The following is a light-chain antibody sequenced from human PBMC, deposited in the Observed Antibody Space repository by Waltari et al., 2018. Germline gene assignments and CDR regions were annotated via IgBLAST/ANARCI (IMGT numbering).Light chain of an antibody. V-gene: IGLV2-14*03. CDR3: SSYTSSLTLV. Sequence: QSALTQPASVSGSPGQPITISCTGTSNAVGGYTSFSWYQQHPGKAPKLMIYDVSNRPSGVSNRFSGSKSGNTASLTISGLQAEDEADYYCSSYTSSLTLVFGGGTKLTVL. J-gene: IGLJ3*02. CDR2: DVS. CDR1: SNAVGGYTS.